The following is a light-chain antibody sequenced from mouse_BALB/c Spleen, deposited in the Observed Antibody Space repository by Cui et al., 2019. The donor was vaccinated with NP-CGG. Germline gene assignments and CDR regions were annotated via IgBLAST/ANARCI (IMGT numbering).Light chain of an antibody. CDR2: GTN. CDR3: ALWYSNHWV. V-gene: IGLV1*01. CDR1: NGAVTTSNY. J-gene: IGLJ1*01. Sequence: QAVVTQESALTTSPGERVTLTCRSSNGAVTTSNYANWVQEKPDHLFTGLISGTNNRAPGVPARFSGSLIGDKAALTITGAQTEDEAIYFCALWYSNHWVFGGGTKLTVL.